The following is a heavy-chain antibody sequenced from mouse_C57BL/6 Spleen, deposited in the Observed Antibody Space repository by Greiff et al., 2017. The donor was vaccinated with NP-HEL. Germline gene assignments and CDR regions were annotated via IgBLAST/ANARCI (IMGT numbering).Heavy chain of an antibody. V-gene: IGHV5-17*01. CDR2: ISSGSSTI. CDR3: ARTKRYFDV. J-gene: IGHJ1*03. Sequence: EVKLMESGGGLVKPGGSLKLSCAASGFTFSDYGMHWVRQAPEKGLEWVAYISSGSSTIYYAETVKGRFTISRDNAKNTLFLQMTSLRSEDTAKYYCARTKRYFDVWGTGTTVTVSS. CDR1: GFTFSDYG.